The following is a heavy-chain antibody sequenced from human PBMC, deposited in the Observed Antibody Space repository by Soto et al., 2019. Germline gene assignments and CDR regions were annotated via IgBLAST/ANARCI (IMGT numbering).Heavy chain of an antibody. Sequence: GGSLRLSCAAPGFTFSSYAMHWVRQAPGKGLEWVAVISYDGSNKYYADSVKGRFTISRDNSKNTLYLQMNSLRAEDTAVYYCARDLGRWLQVLSYWGQGTLVTVSS. CDR3: ARDLGRWLQVLSY. J-gene: IGHJ4*02. D-gene: IGHD5-12*01. CDR1: GFTFSSYA. CDR2: ISYDGSNK. V-gene: IGHV3-30-3*01.